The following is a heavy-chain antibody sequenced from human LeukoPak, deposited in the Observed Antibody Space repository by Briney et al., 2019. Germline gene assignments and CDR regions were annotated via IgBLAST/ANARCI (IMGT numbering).Heavy chain of an antibody. CDR2: IYTSGST. D-gene: IGHD3-10*01. CDR1: GGSISSYY. Sequence: SETLSLTCTVSGGSISSYYWSWIRQPPGKGLEWIGYIYTSGSTNYSPSLKSRVTISVDTSKNQFSLKLSSVTAADTAVYYCARIGSARHFDYWGQGTLVTVSS. J-gene: IGHJ4*02. CDR3: ARIGSARHFDY. V-gene: IGHV4-4*09.